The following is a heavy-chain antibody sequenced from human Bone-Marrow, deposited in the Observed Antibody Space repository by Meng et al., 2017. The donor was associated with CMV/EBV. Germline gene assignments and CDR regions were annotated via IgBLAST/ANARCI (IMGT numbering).Heavy chain of an antibody. J-gene: IGHJ6*01. CDR2: IRYDGSNK. CDR3: ARDPEYSGSYYYYYYGMDV. D-gene: IGHD1-26*01. CDR1: GFTFSSYG. V-gene: IGHV3-30*02. Sequence: GGSLKISCAASGFTFSSYGMHWVRQAPGKGLEWVAFIRYDGSNKYYADSVKGRFTISRDNSKNTLYLQMNSLRAEDTAVYYCARDPEYSGSYYYYYYGMDVWGQGTTVTVSS.